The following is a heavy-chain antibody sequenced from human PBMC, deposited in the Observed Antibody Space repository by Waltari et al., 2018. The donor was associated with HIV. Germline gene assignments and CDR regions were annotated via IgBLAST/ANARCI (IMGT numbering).Heavy chain of an antibody. CDR2: ISYSENT. D-gene: IGHD3-10*01. CDR1: GGSMSSRRNDS. V-gene: IGHV4-39*01. CDR3: TRIKGTIYSSYFGMDV. J-gene: IGHJ6*02. Sequence: HLQLQESGPALVKPSETLSLTCTVSGGSMSSRRNDSWGWIRQPPGKGLEWIGSISYSENTYYNPSLKGRVTLSIDTSENQFSLRLNSVTATDTAVYYCTRIKGTIYSSYFGMDVWGQGTTVIVSS.